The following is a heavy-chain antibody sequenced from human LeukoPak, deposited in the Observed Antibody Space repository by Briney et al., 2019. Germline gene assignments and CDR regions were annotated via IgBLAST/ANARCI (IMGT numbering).Heavy chain of an antibody. D-gene: IGHD5-18*01. CDR1: GFTFSSYA. V-gene: IGHV3-7*01. CDR3: ARDRGYSYGTYNWFDP. J-gene: IGHJ5*02. CDR2: IKQDGSEK. Sequence: TGGSLRLSCAASGFTFSSYAMSWVRQAPGKGLEWVANIKQDGSEKYYVDSVKGRFTISRDNAKNSLYLQMNSLRAEDTAVYYCARDRGYSYGTYNWFDPWGQGTLVTVSS.